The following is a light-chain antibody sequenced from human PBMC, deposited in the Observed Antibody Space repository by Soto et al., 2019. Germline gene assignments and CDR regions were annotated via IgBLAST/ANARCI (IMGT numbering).Light chain of an antibody. V-gene: IGKV1-33*01. Sequence: DTQMTQSPSSLSASIGDRVTLTCQASQDISNHLNWYQQKPGKVPIVLIYDASKIETGVPSRFSAGGSGTDFTFTISSLKPEDIATYYCQQYYNLPLTFGGGTKVEIK. CDR2: DAS. J-gene: IGKJ4*01. CDR1: QDISNH. CDR3: QQYYNLPLT.